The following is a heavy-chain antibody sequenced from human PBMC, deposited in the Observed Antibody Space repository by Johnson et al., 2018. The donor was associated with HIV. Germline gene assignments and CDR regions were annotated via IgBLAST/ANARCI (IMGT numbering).Heavy chain of an antibody. J-gene: IGHJ3*02. CDR1: GFTFSSYD. Sequence: VQLVESGGGLVQPGGSLRLSCAASGFTFSSYDMHWVRQATGKGLEWVSAIGTAGDTYYPGSVKGRFTISRENAKNSLYLQMNSLRAGDTAVYYCARKGMRRIIAAAGADAFDIWGQGTMVTVSS. CDR2: IGTAGDT. V-gene: IGHV3-13*01. CDR3: ARKGMRRIIAAAGADAFDI. D-gene: IGHD6-13*01.